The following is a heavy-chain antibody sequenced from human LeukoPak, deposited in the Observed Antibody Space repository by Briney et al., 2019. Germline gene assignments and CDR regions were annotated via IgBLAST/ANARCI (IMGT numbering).Heavy chain of an antibody. CDR3: ARGDSGAPEDAFDI. J-gene: IGHJ3*02. Sequence: GASVKVSCKASGGTFSSYAISWVRQAPGQGLEWMGRIIPIFGIANYAQKLQGRVTITADKSTSTAYMELSSLRSEDTAVYYCARGDSGAPEDAFDIWGQGTMVTVSS. V-gene: IGHV1-69*04. CDR2: IIPIFGIA. CDR1: GGTFSSYA. D-gene: IGHD2-15*01.